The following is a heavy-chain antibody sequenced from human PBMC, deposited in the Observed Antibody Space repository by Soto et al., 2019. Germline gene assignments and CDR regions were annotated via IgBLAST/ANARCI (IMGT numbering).Heavy chain of an antibody. CDR2: IRSKAYGGTT. V-gene: IGHV3-49*05. J-gene: IGHJ4*02. D-gene: IGHD3-22*01. CDR1: GFTFGDYA. Sequence: EVQLVESGGGLVKPGRSLRLSCTASGFTFGDYAMSWFRQAPGKGLEWVGLIRSKAYGGTTEYAASVKGRFTISRDDSKSIAYLQMNSLKTEDTAVYYCPHSSSGYYYFDYWGQGTLVTVSS. CDR3: PHSSSGYYYFDY.